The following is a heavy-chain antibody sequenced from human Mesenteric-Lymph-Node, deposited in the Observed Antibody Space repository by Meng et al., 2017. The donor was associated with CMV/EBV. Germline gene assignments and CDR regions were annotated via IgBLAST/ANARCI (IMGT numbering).Heavy chain of an antibody. CDR3: ARHSARSVTNFDY. CDR1: CGSISSSSYY. V-gene: IGHV4-39*01. J-gene: IGHJ4*02. CDR2: IYYSGSTY. Sequence: QLQLQESGPGMVKAPKTLSITCTASCGSISSSSYYWGWIRQPPGKGLEWFGYIYYSGSTYYYNPSLKTRVTISVDTSKNQFSLKLSSVTAADTAVYYCARHSARSVTNFDYWGQGTLVTVSS. D-gene: IGHD3-10*01.